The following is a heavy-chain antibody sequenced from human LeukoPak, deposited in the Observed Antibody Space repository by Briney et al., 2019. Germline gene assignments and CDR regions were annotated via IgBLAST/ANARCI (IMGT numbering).Heavy chain of an antibody. CDR1: GFTFSSYG. CDR3: ARAGYCSGGSCYGSDY. V-gene: IGHV3-33*01. Sequence: GGSLRLSCAASGFTFSSYGMHWVSHAPGKGLEWVAAIWYDGSIQYYADSVKGRFTISRDNSKNTLYLQMDSLRAEDTAVYYCARAGYCSGGSCYGSDYWGQGTLVSVSS. CDR2: IWYDGSIQ. D-gene: IGHD2-15*01. J-gene: IGHJ4*02.